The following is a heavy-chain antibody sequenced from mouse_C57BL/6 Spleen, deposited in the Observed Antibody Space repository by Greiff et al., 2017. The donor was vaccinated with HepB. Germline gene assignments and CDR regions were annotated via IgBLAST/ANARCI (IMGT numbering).Heavy chain of an antibody. CDR3: ARWPWYGSSTDWYFDV. J-gene: IGHJ1*03. D-gene: IGHD1-1*01. Sequence: VQLQQPGAELVRPGSSEKLSCKASGYTFTSYWMDWVKQRPGQGLEWIGNIYPSDSETHYNQKFKDKATLTVDKSSSTAYMQLSSLTSEDSAVYYCARWPWYGSSTDWYFDVWGTGTTVTVSS. CDR2: IYPSDSET. CDR1: GYTFTSYW. V-gene: IGHV1-61*01.